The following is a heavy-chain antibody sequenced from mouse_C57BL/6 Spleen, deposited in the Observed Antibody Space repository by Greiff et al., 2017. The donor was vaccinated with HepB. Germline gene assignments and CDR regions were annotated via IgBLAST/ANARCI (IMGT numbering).Heavy chain of an antibody. J-gene: IGHJ2*01. D-gene: IGHD1-1*01. V-gene: IGHV5-6*01. CDR1: GFTFSSYG. CDR2: ISSGGSYT. CDR3: ARQRDYYGSSYLFDY. Sequence: EVQGVESGGDLVKPGGSLKLSCAASGFTFSSYGMSWVRQTPDKRLEWVATISSGGSYTYYPDSVKGRFTISRANAKNTLYLQMSSLKSEDTAMYYCARQRDYYGSSYLFDYWGQGTTLTVSS.